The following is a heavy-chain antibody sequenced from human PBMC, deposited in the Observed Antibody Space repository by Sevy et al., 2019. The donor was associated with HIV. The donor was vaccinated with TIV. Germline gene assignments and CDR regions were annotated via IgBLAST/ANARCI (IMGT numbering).Heavy chain of an antibody. Sequence: GGSLRLSCAASGFTFSRYDMHWVRQATGKGLEWVSSIGTAGDTYYPGSVKGRFPISRENAKKSLYLQMNSLRAGDTTVYYCARGTRYSGSYYLGDDAFDIWGQGTMVTVSS. CDR2: IGTAGDT. V-gene: IGHV3-13*01. CDR3: ARGTRYSGSYYLGDDAFDI. D-gene: IGHD1-26*01. CDR1: GFTFSRYD. J-gene: IGHJ3*02.